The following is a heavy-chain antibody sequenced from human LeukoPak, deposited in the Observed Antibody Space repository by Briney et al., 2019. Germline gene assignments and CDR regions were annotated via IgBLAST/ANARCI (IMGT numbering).Heavy chain of an antibody. D-gene: IGHD5-24*01. Sequence: GGSLRLSCAASGFIFSDHHMSWIRQAPGKGLEWVSYITRSGDTIYYADSVKGRFTISRDNAKKSLYLQMNSLRAEDTAVYYCARDQSDGSWYFDLWGRGTLVTVSS. CDR2: ITRSGDTI. V-gene: IGHV3-11*01. J-gene: IGHJ2*01. CDR1: GFIFSDHH. CDR3: ARDQSDGSWYFDL.